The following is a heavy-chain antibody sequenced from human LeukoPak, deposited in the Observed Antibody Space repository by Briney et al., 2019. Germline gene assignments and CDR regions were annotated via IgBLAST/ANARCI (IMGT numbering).Heavy chain of an antibody. CDR3: AKDCNGCKCYIYY. D-gene: IGHD2-15*01. V-gene: IGHV3-23*01. CDR1: AFSSTNYA. CDR2: TRGRGVST. J-gene: IGHJ4*02. Sequence: RGSLRLSSAPSAFSSTNYATSWVRPAPGDGLEWVSGTRGRGVSTYYADSVKGRFTISSDNSKYPLYLQMNSLRAVDTAIYYCAKDCNGCKCYIYYWGQGTLVTVAS.